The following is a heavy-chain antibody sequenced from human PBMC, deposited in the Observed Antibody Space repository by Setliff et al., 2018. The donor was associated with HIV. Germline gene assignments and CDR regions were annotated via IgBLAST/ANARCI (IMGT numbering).Heavy chain of an antibody. CDR1: GGSVIKDKFY. D-gene: IGHD5-12*01. CDR2: LYDTGRT. V-gene: IGHV4-39*01. Sequence: SETLSLTCSVSGGSVIKDKFYWGWIRQAPAKGLEWIGTLYDTGRTYYNPPLKSRVSIFVDTTKNEFSLSLRSVTAADTAVYFCVNSGYDGGYYYYYMDVWGKGTTVTVSS. J-gene: IGHJ6*03. CDR3: VNSGYDGGYYYYYMDV.